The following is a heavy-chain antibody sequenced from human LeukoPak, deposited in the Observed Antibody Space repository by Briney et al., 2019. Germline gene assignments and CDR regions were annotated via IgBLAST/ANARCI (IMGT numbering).Heavy chain of an antibody. Sequence: ASVKVSCKASGYIFTTYGISWVRQAPGQGLEWMGWISVYNDYTTYAQAFQGRVTMTTDTSTSTAYMELSSLRSEDTAVYYCARDQDAFSSSSPYYWGQGTLVTVSS. CDR2: ISVYNDYT. CDR3: ARDQDAFSSSSPYY. CDR1: GYIFTTYG. V-gene: IGHV1-18*01. J-gene: IGHJ4*02. D-gene: IGHD6-6*01.